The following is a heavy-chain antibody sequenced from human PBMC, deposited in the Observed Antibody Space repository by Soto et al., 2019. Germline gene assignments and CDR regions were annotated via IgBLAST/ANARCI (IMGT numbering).Heavy chain of an antibody. V-gene: IGHV3-13*01. J-gene: IGHJ6*02. CDR2: IGTAGDT. Sequence: GGSLRLSCAASGFTFSSYDMHWVRQATGKGLEWVSAIGTAGDTYYPGSVKGRFTISRENAKNSLYLQMNSLRAEDTAVYYCARVRGQWLARSPYGMDVWGQGTTVTVSS. CDR3: ARVRGQWLARSPYGMDV. D-gene: IGHD6-19*01. CDR1: GFTFSSYD.